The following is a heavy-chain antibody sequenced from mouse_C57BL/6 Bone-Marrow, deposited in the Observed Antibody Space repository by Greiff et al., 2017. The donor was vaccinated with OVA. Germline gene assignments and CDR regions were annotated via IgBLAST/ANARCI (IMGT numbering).Heavy chain of an antibody. J-gene: IGHJ2*01. CDR3: ARITTVVASYYFDY. D-gene: IGHD1-1*01. V-gene: IGHV1-75*01. CDR2: IFPGSGST. CDR1: GYTFTDYY. Sequence: QVQLKQSGPELVKPGASVKISCKASGYTFTDYYINWVKQRPGQGLEWIGWIFPGSGSTYYNEKFKGKATLTVDKSSSTAYMLLSSLTSEDSAVYFCARITTVVASYYFDYWGQGTTLTVSS.